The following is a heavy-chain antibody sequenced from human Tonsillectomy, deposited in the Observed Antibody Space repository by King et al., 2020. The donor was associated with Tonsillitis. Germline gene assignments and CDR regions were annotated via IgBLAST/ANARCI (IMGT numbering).Heavy chain of an antibody. CDR3: ARGGIAARRFCWYFDL. CDR1: AFSFSTYS. CDR2: ISLSSTYI. D-gene: IGHD6-6*01. J-gene: IGHJ2*01. V-gene: IGHV3-21*01. Sequence: DVQLVESGGGLVKPGKSLRLSCAGLAFSFSTYSMHWVRQAPGKGLEWVSSISLSSTYIYYADSVKGRFTISRDNAGNSLYLQMNSLRAEDTAVYYCARGGIAARRFCWYFDLWGRGPLVTVSS.